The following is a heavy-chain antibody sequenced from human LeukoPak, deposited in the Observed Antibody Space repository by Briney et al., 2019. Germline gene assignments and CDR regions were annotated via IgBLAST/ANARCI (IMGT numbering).Heavy chain of an antibody. CDR2: IKQDGSEK. D-gene: IGHD3-3*01. CDR1: GFTFSSYW. V-gene: IGHV3-7*01. J-gene: IGHJ2*01. CDR3: ARGPFYDFWSGYHNWYFDL. Sequence: PGGSLRLSCAASGFTFSSYWMSWVRQAPGKGLEWVANIKQDGSEKYYVDSVKGRFTISRDNAKNSLYLQMNSLRAEDTAVYYCARGPFYDFWSGYHNWYFDLWGRGTLVTVSS.